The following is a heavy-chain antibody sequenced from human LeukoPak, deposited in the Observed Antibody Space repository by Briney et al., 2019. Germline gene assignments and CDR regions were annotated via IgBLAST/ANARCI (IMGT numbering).Heavy chain of an antibody. V-gene: IGHV1-18*01. D-gene: IGHD3-3*01. J-gene: IGHJ4*02. CDR3: ARVSPYYDFWSGYYTDY. Sequence: ASVKLSCKASGYTFTSYGISWVRQPPGQGLEWMGWISTYNGNTNYAQKLQGRVTMTTDTSTSTAYMELRSLRSDDTAVYYCARVSPYYDFWSGYYTDYWGQGTLVTVSS. CDR1: GYTFTSYG. CDR2: ISTYNGNT.